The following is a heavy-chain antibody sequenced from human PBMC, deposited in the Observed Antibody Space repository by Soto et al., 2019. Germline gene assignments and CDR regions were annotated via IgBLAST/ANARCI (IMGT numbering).Heavy chain of an antibody. CDR1: GYTFTRYG. CDR3: ARDLAWVCPGSGCYTNEDNYGMDV. Sequence: ASVKVSCKASGYTFTRYGFSWVRQAPGQGLEWIGWTTVDNGNTKHTERVTEKLQGRVAMTKDTSTSTAYLELRSLTSDDTAVYYCARDLAWVCPGSGCYTNEDNYGMDVWGQGTTVTVSS. CDR2: TTVDNGNT. J-gene: IGHJ6*02. D-gene: IGHD6-19*01. V-gene: IGHV1-18*01.